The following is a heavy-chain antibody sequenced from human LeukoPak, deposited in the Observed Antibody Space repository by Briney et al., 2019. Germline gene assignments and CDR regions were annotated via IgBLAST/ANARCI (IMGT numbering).Heavy chain of an antibody. D-gene: IGHD4-17*01. Sequence: ASVTVSCKASGYTFTSYGISWVRQAPGQGLEWMGWISAYNGNTNYAQKLQGRVTMTTGTSTSTAYMELRSLRSDDTAVYYCAREGSAYGDYGAAWYWGQGTLVTVSS. V-gene: IGHV1-18*01. CDR3: AREGSAYGDYGAAWY. J-gene: IGHJ4*02. CDR2: ISAYNGNT. CDR1: GYTFTSYG.